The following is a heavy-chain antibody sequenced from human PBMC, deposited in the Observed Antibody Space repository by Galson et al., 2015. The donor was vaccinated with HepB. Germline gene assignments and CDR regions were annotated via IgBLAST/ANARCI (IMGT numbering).Heavy chain of an antibody. V-gene: IGHV3-23*01. CDR3: AKARSGELLVHGFDY. J-gene: IGHJ4*02. CDR1: GFTFSSYA. D-gene: IGHD3-10*01. Sequence: SLRLSCAASGFTFSSYAMSWVRQAPGKGLEWVSAISGSGGSTYYADSVKGRFTISRDNSKNTLYLQMNSLRAEDTAVYYCAKARSGELLVHGFDYWGQGTLVTVSS. CDR2: ISGSGGST.